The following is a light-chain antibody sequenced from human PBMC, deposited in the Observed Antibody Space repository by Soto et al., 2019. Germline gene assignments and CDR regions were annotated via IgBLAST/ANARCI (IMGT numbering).Light chain of an antibody. V-gene: IGKV3-20*01. J-gene: IGKJ1*01. CDR3: QQYGDSPRT. CDR1: QSVSRNY. Sequence: EIVLTQSPGTLSLSPGERATLSCRASQSVSRNYLAWYQQRPGQAPRLLIYDAFNRATGIPDRFSGRGSGTDFTLTISRLEPEDFAVYYCQQYGDSPRTFGQGTKVKIK. CDR2: DAF.